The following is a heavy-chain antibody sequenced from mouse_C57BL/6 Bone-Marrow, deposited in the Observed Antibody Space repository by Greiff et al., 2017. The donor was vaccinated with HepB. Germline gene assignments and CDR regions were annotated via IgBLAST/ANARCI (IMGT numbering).Heavy chain of an antibody. CDR3: ARRVHYEYDNYAMGY. J-gene: IGHJ4*01. Sequence: VQLQQPGAELVRPGSSVKLSCKASGYTFTSYWMHWVKQRPIQGLEWIGNIDPSDSETHYNQKFKDKATLTVDKSSSTAYMRLSSLTSEDSAVYYCARRVHYEYDNYAMGYWGQRTSVTVSS. CDR2: IDPSDSET. CDR1: GYTFTSYW. V-gene: IGHV1-52*01. D-gene: IGHD2-4*01.